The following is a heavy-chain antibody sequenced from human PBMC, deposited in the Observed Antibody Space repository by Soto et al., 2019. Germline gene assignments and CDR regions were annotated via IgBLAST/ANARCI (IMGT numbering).Heavy chain of an antibody. CDR1: GGTFSSYT. CDR2: IIPILGIA. V-gene: IGHV1-69*04. CDR3: ARDQDRDLVRHAEAFDI. D-gene: IGHD6-6*01. Sequence: SVKVSCKASGGTFSSYTISWVRQAPGQGLEWMGRIIPILGIANYAQKFQGRVTITADKSTSTAYMELSSLRSEDTAVYYCARDQDRDLVRHAEAFDIWGPGTMVTVSS. J-gene: IGHJ3*02.